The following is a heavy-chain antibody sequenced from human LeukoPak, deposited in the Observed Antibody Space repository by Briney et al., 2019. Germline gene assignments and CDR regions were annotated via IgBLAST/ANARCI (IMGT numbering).Heavy chain of an antibody. Sequence: PSETLSLTCAVSGGSIITTNWWGWVRQPPGKGLEWIGEVHLNGATNYNPSLESRVSMSIDKSKNQLSLKLRSVSAADTAIYYCARESGAFSPFGFWGQGTLVTVSS. D-gene: IGHD1-26*01. CDR2: VHLNGAT. CDR3: ARESGAFSPFGF. J-gene: IGHJ4*02. V-gene: IGHV4-4*02. CDR1: GGSIITTNW.